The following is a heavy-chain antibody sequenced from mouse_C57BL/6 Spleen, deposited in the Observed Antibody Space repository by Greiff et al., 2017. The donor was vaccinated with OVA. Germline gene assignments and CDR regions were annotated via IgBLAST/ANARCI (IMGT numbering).Heavy chain of an antibody. J-gene: IGHJ2*01. CDR2: INPSNGGT. CDR3: ARMEGQSYYFDY. Sequence: VQLQQPGTELVKPGASVKLSCKASGYTFTSYWMHWVKQRPGQGLEWIGNINPSNGGTNYNEKFKSKATLTVDKSSSPAYMQLSSLTSEDSAVYYCARMEGQSYYFDYWGQGTTLTVSS. V-gene: IGHV1-53*01. D-gene: IGHD3-3*01. CDR1: GYTFTSYW.